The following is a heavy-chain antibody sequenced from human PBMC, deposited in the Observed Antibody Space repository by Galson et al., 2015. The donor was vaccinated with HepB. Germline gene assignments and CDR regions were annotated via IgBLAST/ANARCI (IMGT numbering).Heavy chain of an antibody. Sequence: SLRLSCAASGFTFSSYAMSWVRQAPGKGLEWVSAISGSGGSTYYADSVKGRFTISRDNSKNTLYLQMNSLRAEDTAVYYCASFYDSSGYYGFDYWGQGTLVTVSS. CDR1: GFTFSSYA. D-gene: IGHD3-22*01. V-gene: IGHV3-23*01. J-gene: IGHJ4*02. CDR3: ASFYDSSGYYGFDY. CDR2: ISGSGGST.